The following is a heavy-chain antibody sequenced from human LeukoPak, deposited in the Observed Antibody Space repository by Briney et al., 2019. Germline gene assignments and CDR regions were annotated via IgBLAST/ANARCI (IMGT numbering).Heavy chain of an antibody. J-gene: IGHJ3*02. D-gene: IGHD2-2*02. Sequence: ASVKVSCKASGYTFTGYYMHWVRQAPGQGLEWMGWINPNSGGTNYAQKFQGRVTMTRDTSISTAYMELSRLRSDDTAVYYCARDLGEVVSAAIMAFDIWGQGAMVTVSS. CDR2: INPNSGGT. CDR3: ARDLGEVVSAAIMAFDI. CDR1: GYTFTGYY. V-gene: IGHV1-2*02.